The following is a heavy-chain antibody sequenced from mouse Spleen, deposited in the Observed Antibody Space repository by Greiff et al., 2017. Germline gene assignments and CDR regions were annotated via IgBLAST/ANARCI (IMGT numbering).Heavy chain of an antibody. J-gene: IGHJ3*01. D-gene: IGHD1-1*01. CDR3: TRSHYYGSSYWFAY. V-gene: IGHV1-15*01. CDR1: GYTFTDYE. Sequence: VQLQQSGAELVRPGASVTLSCKASGYTFTDYEMHWVKQTPVHGLEWIGAIDPETGGTAYNQKFKGKAILTADKSSSTAYMELRSLTSEDSAVYYCTRSHYYGSSYWFAYWGQGTLVTVSA. CDR2: IDPETGGT.